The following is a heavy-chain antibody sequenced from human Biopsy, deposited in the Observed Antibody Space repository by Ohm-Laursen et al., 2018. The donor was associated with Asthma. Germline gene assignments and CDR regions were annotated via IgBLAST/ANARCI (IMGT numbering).Heavy chain of an antibody. CDR2: IWYDGSNK. CDR1: GFTFSSYG. CDR3: ARDREYSSGWYQPLFDY. V-gene: IGHV3-33*01. J-gene: IGHJ4*02. D-gene: IGHD6-19*01. Sequence: SLRLSCAASGFTFSSYGMRWVRQAPGKGLEWVAVIWYDGSNKYYADSVKGRFTISRDNSKNTLYLQMNSLRAEDTAVYYCARDREYSSGWYQPLFDYWGQGTLVTASS.